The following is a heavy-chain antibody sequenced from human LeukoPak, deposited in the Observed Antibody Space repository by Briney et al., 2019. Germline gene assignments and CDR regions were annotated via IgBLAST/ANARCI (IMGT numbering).Heavy chain of an antibody. CDR1: CGSIHSAS. V-gene: IGHV4-59*01. CDR2: SSYDGST. Sequence: PSETPSLTCTADCGSIHSASCRWIRQPPGKGLEWMGFSSYDGSTSYNPSLGSRVTINIGASRNQFSQNLSSVSAAQASVYYCATFDMMTSYSDSWGQGTLVTVSS. J-gene: IGHJ1*01. D-gene: IGHD3-9*01. CDR3: ATFDMMTSYSDS.